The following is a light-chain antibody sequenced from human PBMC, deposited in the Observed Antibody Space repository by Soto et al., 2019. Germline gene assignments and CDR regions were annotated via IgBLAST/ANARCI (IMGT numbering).Light chain of an antibody. Sequence: DIVLTQSAGTLSLSPGERVNLXCRASQSVSNNYIAWYQQKPGQAPRLLIYGASNRDTGITERFSGSGYGKDFNITISRLEPEDFAVYDCQQYGSSGTFGQGTKVDIK. CDR1: QSVSNNY. CDR2: GAS. V-gene: IGKV3-20*01. CDR3: QQYGSSGT. J-gene: IGKJ1*01.